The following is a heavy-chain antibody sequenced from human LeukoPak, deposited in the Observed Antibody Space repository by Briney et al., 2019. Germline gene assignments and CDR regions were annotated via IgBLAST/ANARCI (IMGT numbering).Heavy chain of an antibody. V-gene: IGHV1-8*01. D-gene: IGHD3-22*01. Sequence: ASVKVSCKASGYTFTSYDINWVRQATGQGLEWMGWMNPNSGNTGYAQKFQGRVTMTRNTSISTAYMELSSLRSEDTAVYYCARVRRYYDSSGHRVWGMDVWGQGTTVTVSS. CDR1: GYTFTSYD. J-gene: IGHJ6*02. CDR3: ARVRRYYDSSGHRVWGMDV. CDR2: MNPNSGNT.